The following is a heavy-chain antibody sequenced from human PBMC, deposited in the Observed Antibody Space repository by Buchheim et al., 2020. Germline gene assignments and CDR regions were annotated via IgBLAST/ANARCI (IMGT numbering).Heavy chain of an antibody. CDR2: ISDSGANT. V-gene: IGHV3-23*01. J-gene: IGHJ4*02. CDR1: GFTFSTYA. Sequence: EVQLLESGGGLVQPGGSLRISCAASGFTFSTYAMSWVRQAPGGGLEWVSSISDSGANTYYADSVKGRFTISRDNSKNTLYLQMDSLRSDDKAVYYCAKDLMHGYTYGYYDYWGQGTL. D-gene: IGHD5-18*01. CDR3: AKDLMHGYTYGYYDY.